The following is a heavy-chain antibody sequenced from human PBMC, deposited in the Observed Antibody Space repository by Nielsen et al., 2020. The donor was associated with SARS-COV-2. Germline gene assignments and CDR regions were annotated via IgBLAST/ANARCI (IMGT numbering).Heavy chain of an antibody. CDR1: GFTFSSYS. CDR2: INSDGSST. J-gene: IGHJ4*02. Sequence: GESLKISCAASGFTFSSYSMNWVRQAPGKGLVWVSRINSDGSSTSYADSVKGRFTISRDNAKNTLYLQMNSLRAEDTAVYYCARGRRVATVTTSGFDYWGQGTLVTVSS. D-gene: IGHD4-11*01. CDR3: ARGRRVATVTTSGFDY. V-gene: IGHV3-74*01.